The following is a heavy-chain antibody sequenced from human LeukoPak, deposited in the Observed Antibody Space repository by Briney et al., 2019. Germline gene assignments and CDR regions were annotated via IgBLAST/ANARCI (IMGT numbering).Heavy chain of an antibody. V-gene: IGHV4-59*01. CDR1: GGSISSYY. J-gene: IGHJ5*02. D-gene: IGHD6-13*01. CDR3: ARSAYSSSWTWVDP. Sequence: SETLSLTCTVSGGSISSYYWSWIRQPPGKGLEWIGYIYYSGSTNYNPSLKSRVTISVDTSKNQFSLKLSSVTAADTAVYYCARSAYSSSWTWVDPWGQGTLVTVSS. CDR2: IYYSGST.